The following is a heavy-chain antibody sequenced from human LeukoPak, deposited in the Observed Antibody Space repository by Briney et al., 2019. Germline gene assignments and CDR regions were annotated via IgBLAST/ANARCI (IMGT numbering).Heavy chain of an antibody. J-gene: IGHJ1*01. D-gene: IGHD3-3*01. CDR2: IYPGDSDT. CDR3: ARGHSSIFGVLNPAPKEYFQH. CDR1: GCGFTSYW. Sequence: GAALQISSQGSGCGFTSYWIGWGRRLPGKGREWMGMIYPGDSDTRYSPSFQGQVTISADKSISTAYLQWSSLKASDTAMYYCARGHSSIFGVLNPAPKEYFQHWGQGTMVTVSS. V-gene: IGHV5-51*01.